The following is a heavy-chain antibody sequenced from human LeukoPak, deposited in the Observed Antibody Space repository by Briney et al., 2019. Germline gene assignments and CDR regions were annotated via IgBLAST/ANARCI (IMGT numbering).Heavy chain of an antibody. CDR2: IYDSGST. J-gene: IGHJ3*02. V-gene: IGHV4-38-2*01. Sequence: PSETLSLTCAVSGYSISSGYYWGWIRQPPGKGLEWIGSIYDSGSTYYNPSLKSRVTISVDMSKNQFSLKLRSVTAADTAVYYCARHPRRGISDAFDIWGQGTVVTVSS. CDR1: GYSISSGYY. CDR3: ARHPRRGISDAFDI. D-gene: IGHD2-15*01.